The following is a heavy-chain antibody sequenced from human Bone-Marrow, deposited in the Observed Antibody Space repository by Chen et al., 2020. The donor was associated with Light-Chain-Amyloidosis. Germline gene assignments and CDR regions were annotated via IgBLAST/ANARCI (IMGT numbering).Heavy chain of an antibody. V-gene: IGHV1-3*01. Sequence: QVQLVQSGAEVKKPGASVTVSCKASGYTFTTSGIHWVRQAPGQSLEWMGWINAVNGNTSYSHKFQGRVTITRDTSATTAYMELSSLRSEDTAVYYCARSPYDSSGYFFRWFAPWGQGTQVTVSS. J-gene: IGHJ5*02. CDR2: INAVNGNT. CDR3: ARSPYDSSGYFFRWFAP. CDR1: GYTFTTSG. D-gene: IGHD3-22*01.